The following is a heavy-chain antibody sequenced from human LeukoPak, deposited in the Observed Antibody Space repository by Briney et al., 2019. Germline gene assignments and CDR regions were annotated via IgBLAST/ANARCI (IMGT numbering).Heavy chain of an antibody. V-gene: IGHV3-7*01. Sequence: GGSLRLSCAASGFTFSSYWMSWVRQAPGKGLEWVANIKQDGSEKYYVDSVKGRFTVSRDNAKNSLYLQMNSLRAEDTAVYYCARGDSHYYDFWSGPMGYYFDYWGQGTLVTVSS. CDR2: IKQDGSEK. D-gene: IGHD3-3*01. CDR1: GFTFSSYW. J-gene: IGHJ4*02. CDR3: ARGDSHYYDFWSGPMGYYFDY.